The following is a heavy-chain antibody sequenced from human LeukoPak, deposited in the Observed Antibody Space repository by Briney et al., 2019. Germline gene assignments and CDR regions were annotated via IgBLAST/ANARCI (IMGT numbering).Heavy chain of an antibody. D-gene: IGHD3-16*01. CDR1: GFSFNSDW. J-gene: IGHJ4*02. Sequence: GGSLRLSCAASGFSFNSDWMDWVRQAPGKGLEWVANIKHDESEKNYLDSVKGRFTISRDNAQNSLYLQMDGLRVEDTAVYYCTRRLDDWGQGTLVTVSS. CDR3: TRRLDD. CDR2: IKHDESEK. V-gene: IGHV3-7*01.